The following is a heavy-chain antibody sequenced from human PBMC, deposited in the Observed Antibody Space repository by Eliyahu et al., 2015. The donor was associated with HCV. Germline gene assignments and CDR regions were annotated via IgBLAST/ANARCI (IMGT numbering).Heavy chain of an antibody. J-gene: IGHJ6*02. CDR2: ISGNGDKT. V-gene: IGHV3-23*01. Sequence: EVQVLESGGGLVQPGGSLRLSXXASGFTFSXPAMGWVRRAPGKGXEWVSIISGNGDKTYYADSVKGRFTISRDNSENTVFLQMNSLRGDDTAVYYCGKDVLPNGDSSALVDVWGQGTTVTVSS. D-gene: IGHD4-17*01. CDR3: GKDVLPNGDSSALVDV. CDR1: GFTFSXPA.